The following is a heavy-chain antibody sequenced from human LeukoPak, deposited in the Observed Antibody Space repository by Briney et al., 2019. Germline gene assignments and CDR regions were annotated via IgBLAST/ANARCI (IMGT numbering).Heavy chain of an antibody. D-gene: IGHD3-10*01. V-gene: IGHV3-7*01. Sequence: PGGSLRLSCAASGFTFSSYWMSWVRQAPGKGLEWVANIKQDGSEKYYVDSVKGRFIISRDNAKNSLYLQMNSLRAEDTAVYYCARELMVRGVLSFDYWGQGTLVTVSS. J-gene: IGHJ4*02. CDR1: GFTFSSYW. CDR2: IKQDGSEK. CDR3: ARELMVRGVLSFDY.